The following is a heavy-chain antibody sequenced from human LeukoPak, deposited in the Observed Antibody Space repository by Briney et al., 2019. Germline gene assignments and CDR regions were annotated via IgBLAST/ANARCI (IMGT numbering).Heavy chain of an antibody. CDR1: GGTFSSYA. CDR3: ARETAGGGSYFSPTNFDY. J-gene: IGHJ4*02. CDR2: IIPIFGTA. Sequence: GASVKVSCKASGGTFSSYAISWVRQAPGQGLEWMGGIIPIFGTANYAQKFQGRVTITADESTSTAYMELSSLRSEDTAVYYCARETAGGGSYFSPTNFDYWGQGTLVTVSS. V-gene: IGHV1-69*13. D-gene: IGHD1-26*01.